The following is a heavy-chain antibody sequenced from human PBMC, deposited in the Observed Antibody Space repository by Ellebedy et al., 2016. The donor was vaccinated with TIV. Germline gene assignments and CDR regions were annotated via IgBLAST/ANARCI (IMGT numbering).Heavy chain of an antibody. J-gene: IGHJ4*02. V-gene: IGHV3-21*01. CDR3: ARGNFFGTLYYFDH. Sequence: GGSLRLSCSASGFTFNNFGMNWVRQAPGKGLEWVSSISASLQHKNYTDSVRGRFTISRDTANNSLFLQMDSLRAEDTAVYYCARGNFFGTLYYFDHWGQGTLVTVSS. CDR1: GFTFNNFG. CDR2: ISASLQHK. D-gene: IGHD2/OR15-2a*01.